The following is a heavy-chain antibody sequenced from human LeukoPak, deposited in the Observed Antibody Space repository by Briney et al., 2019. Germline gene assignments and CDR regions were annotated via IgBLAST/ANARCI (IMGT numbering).Heavy chain of an antibody. Sequence: TGGSLRLSCAASGLTFSSYWMHWVRQAPGKGLVWVSRINSDGSSTSYADSVKGRFTISRDNAKNTLYLQTNSLRAEDTAVYYCARERSSSGYPDDYWGRGTLVTVSS. CDR2: INSDGSST. D-gene: IGHD3-22*01. CDR1: GLTFSSYW. CDR3: ARERSSSGYPDDY. J-gene: IGHJ4*02. V-gene: IGHV3-74*01.